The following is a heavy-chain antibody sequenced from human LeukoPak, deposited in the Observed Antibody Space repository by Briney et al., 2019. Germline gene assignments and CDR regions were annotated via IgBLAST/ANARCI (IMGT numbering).Heavy chain of an antibody. V-gene: IGHV1-18*01. D-gene: IGHD6-19*01. CDR1: GYTFTIYG. CDR3: ARDWEQWLVGYYYYGMDV. Sequence: EASVKVSCKASGYTFTIYGISWVRQAPGQGLEWMGWISAYNGNTNYAQKLQGRVTMTTDTSPSTAYMELRSLRSDDTAVYYCARDWEQWLVGYYYYGMDVWGQGTTVTVSS. J-gene: IGHJ6*02. CDR2: ISAYNGNT.